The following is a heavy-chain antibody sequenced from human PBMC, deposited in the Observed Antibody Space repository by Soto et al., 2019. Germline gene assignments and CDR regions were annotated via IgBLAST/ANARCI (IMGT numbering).Heavy chain of an antibody. D-gene: IGHD2-2*02. Sequence: QVQLVQSGAEVKKPGSSVKVSCKASGGTFSSYAISWVRQAPGQGLEWMGGIIPIFGTANYAQKFQGRVTITADESTSTAYMELSSLRSEDTAVYYCVRSWDIVVVPAAIRYYYYGMDVWGQGTTVTVSS. CDR3: VRSWDIVVVPAAIRYYYYGMDV. CDR2: IIPIFGTA. J-gene: IGHJ6*02. CDR1: GGTFSSYA. V-gene: IGHV1-69*01.